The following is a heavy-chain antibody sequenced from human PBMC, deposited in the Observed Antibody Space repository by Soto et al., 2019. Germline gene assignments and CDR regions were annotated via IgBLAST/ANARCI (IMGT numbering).Heavy chain of an antibody. CDR1: GGSISRGGYS. J-gene: IGHJ5*02. CDR2: IYHSGST. CDR3: AWAGDCRGGSCYSMAWFDP. V-gene: IGHV4-30-2*01. D-gene: IGHD2-15*01. Sequence: SEALSLTCAVSGGSISRGGYSWSWIRQPPGNGLEWIGYIYHSGSTYYNPSLKSRVTISVDRSKNQFSLKLSSVTAADTAVYYCAWAGDCRGGSCYSMAWFDPRGQGTLVTVSS.